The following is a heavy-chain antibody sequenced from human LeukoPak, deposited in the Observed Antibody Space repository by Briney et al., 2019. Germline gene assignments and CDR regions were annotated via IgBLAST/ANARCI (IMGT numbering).Heavy chain of an antibody. CDR2: INPSGGST. CDR1: GYTFTSYY. D-gene: IGHD2-15*01. V-gene: IGHV1-46*01. J-gene: IGHJ5*02. CDR3: ARDPRYCSGGSCYNFRFDP. Sequence: GASVKVSCKASGYTFTSYYMHWVRQAPGQGLEWMGIINPSGGSTSYPQKFQGRVTMTRDTSTSTVYMELSSLRSEDTAVYYCARDPRYCSGGSCYNFRFDPWGQGTLVTVSS.